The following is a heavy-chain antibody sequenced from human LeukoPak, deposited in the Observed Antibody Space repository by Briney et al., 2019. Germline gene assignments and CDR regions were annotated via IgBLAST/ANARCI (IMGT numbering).Heavy chain of an antibody. D-gene: IGHD3-10*01. V-gene: IGHV1-18*01. CDR2: ISGYNGKT. CDR1: GYTFTSYG. Sequence: ASVKVSCKASGYTFTSYGISWVRQAPGQGLEWMGWISGYNGKTNYAQKLQGRVTMTTDTSTSTAYVELRSPRSDDTAVYYCARDYRDVLLWFGELSKWGQGTLVTVSS. CDR3: ARDYRDVLLWFGELSK. J-gene: IGHJ4*02.